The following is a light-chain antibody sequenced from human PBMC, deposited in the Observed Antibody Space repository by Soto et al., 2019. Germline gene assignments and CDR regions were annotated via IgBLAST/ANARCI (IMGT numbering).Light chain of an antibody. CDR2: GAS. CDR1: QSVISN. Sequence: EIVLTQSPATLSLSPWERATLSCRASQSVISNLAWYQQKPGQAPRLLIFGASSRATGIPARFSGSGSGTEFNLTISSLQSEDFAVYFCQQYDDWLRLTFGGGTKVDIK. V-gene: IGKV3D-15*01. J-gene: IGKJ4*01. CDR3: QQYDDWLRLT.